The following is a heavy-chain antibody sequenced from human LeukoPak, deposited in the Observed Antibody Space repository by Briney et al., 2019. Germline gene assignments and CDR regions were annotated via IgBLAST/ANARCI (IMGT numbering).Heavy chain of an antibody. D-gene: IGHD6-6*01. CDR3: ARDYSSSQY. Sequence: GGSLRLSCAVSGFTFSSYGMHWVRQAPGKGLEWVAYIRYDGSNKYYADSVKGRFTISRDNAKNSLYLQMNSLRAEDTAVYYCARDYSSSQYWGQGTLVTVSS. V-gene: IGHV3-30*02. CDR2: IRYDGSNK. J-gene: IGHJ4*02. CDR1: GFTFSSYG.